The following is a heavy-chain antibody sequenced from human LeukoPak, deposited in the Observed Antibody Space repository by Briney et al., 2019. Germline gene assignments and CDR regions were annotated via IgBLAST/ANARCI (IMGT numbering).Heavy chain of an antibody. Sequence: GRSLRLSCAASGFTFSSYAMHWVRQAPGKGLEWVAVISYDGSNKYYADSVKGRFTISRDNSKNTLYLQMNSLGAEDTAVYYCARIVGAIAQNWFDPWGQGTLVTVSS. CDR2: ISYDGSNK. CDR3: ARIVGAIAQNWFDP. V-gene: IGHV3-30*04. J-gene: IGHJ5*02. D-gene: IGHD1-26*01. CDR1: GFTFSSYA.